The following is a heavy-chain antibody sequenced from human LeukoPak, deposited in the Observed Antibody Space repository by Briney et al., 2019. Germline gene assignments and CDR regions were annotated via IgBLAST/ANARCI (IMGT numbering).Heavy chain of an antibody. CDR3: ASWSYYDFSGNAFDI. Sequence: ASVKVSCKASGYTFTGYYMHWVRQAPGQGLEWMGWINPNSGGTNYAQKFQGRVTMTRDTSISTAYMELSRLRSDDTAVYYCASWSYYDFSGNAFDIWGQGTMVTVSS. J-gene: IGHJ3*02. CDR1: GYTFTGYY. CDR2: INPNSGGT. D-gene: IGHD3-3*01. V-gene: IGHV1-2*02.